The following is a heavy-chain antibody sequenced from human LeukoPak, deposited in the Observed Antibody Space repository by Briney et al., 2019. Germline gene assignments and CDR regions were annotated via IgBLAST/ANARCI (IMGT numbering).Heavy chain of an antibody. CDR1: GGSFSGYY. CDR3: ARGRGYYDSRGFDY. V-gene: IGHV4-34*04. D-gene: IGHD3-22*01. Sequence: SETMSLTRAVYGGSFSGYYWSWNSQPPGKGLEWIGAINNSGSTNHNPSLKSRATISVDTSKNQFSLKLSSVTAADTAVYYCARGRGYYDSRGFDYWGQGTLVTVSS. CDR2: INNSGST. J-gene: IGHJ4*01.